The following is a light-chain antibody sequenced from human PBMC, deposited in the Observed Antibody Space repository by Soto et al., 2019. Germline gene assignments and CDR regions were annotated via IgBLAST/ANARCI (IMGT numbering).Light chain of an antibody. Sequence: EIVLTQSPGTLSLSPGERATLSCRASQSVSSSYLAWYQQKPGQAPRLLIYGASSRVTGIPDRFSGSGSGTDFTVTISRLETEDFAVYYCQQYGSSPIFTCGPGTKVDI. V-gene: IGKV3-20*01. CDR3: QQYGSSPIFT. J-gene: IGKJ3*01. CDR2: GAS. CDR1: QSVSSSY.